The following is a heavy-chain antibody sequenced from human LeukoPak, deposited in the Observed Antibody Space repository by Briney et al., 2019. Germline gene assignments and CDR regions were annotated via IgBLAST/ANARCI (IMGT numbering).Heavy chain of an antibody. CDR3: ATKQWLAPPPDS. CDR2: INTDGTVT. CDR1: GFTFSKDW. D-gene: IGHD6-19*01. Sequence: GGSLRLSCAASGFTFSKDWMLWVRQAPGKGLESVSRINTDGTVTTYADSVKGRFTVSRDNADNTMFLQMNSVRHEDKAVYYCATKQWLAPPPDSWGQGTPVTVSS. V-gene: IGHV3-74*01. J-gene: IGHJ4*02.